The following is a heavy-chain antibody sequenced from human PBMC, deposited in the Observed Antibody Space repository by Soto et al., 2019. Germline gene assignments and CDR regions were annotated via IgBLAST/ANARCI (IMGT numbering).Heavy chain of an antibody. CDR1: GYTFTSYG. CDR2: ISAYNGNT. D-gene: IGHD6-19*01. J-gene: IGHJ6*02. CDR3: ARNAVAAPNKQWVVHAYYHWGLDG. V-gene: IGHV1-18*04. Sequence: ASVKVSCKASGYTFTSYGISWVRQAPGQGLEWMGWISAYNGNTNYAQKLQGRVTMTTDTSTSTAYMELRSLRSDDTTVYYCARNAVAAPNKQWVVHAYYHWGLDGWGRGTTGAV.